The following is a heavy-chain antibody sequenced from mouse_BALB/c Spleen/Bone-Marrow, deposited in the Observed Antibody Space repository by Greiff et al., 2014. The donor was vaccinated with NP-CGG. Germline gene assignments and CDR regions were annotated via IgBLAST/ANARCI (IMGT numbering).Heavy chain of an antibody. CDR3: ARITTATGAMDY. J-gene: IGHJ4*01. CDR1: GVSLTSYG. V-gene: IGHV2-9*02. Sequence: QGQLKESGTGLVAPSQSLSISCTVSGVSLTSYGVHWVRQPPGKGLEWLGVIWADGSTNYNSALMSRLSISKDNSKSQVFLKMNSLQTDDTAMYYCARITTATGAMDYWGQGTSVTVSS. D-gene: IGHD1-2*01. CDR2: IWADGST.